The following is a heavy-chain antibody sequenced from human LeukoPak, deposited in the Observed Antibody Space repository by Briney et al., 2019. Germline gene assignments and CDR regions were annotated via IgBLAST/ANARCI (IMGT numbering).Heavy chain of an antibody. V-gene: IGHV4-4*07. CDR3: ASELGGIFDY. CDR2: IYTTGTT. Sequence: SETLSLTCTVSGDSITSYYWSWIRQSAEKGLEWIGRIYTTGTTNYNPSLKGRVTVSVDTSKNQFSLKLSSVTAADTAVYYCASELGGIFDYWGHGTLVTVSS. CDR1: GDSITSYY. J-gene: IGHJ4*01. D-gene: IGHD1-26*01.